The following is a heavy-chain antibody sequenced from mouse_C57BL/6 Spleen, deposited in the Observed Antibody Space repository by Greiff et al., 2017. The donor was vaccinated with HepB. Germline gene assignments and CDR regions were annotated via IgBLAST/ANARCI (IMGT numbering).Heavy chain of an antibody. Sequence: EVQLQQSGPELVKPGASVKISCKASGYSFTGYYMNWVKQSPEKSLEWIGEINPSTGGTTYNQKFKAKATLTVDKSSSTADMQLKSLTSEDSAVYYCARSDSAGFAYWGQGTLVTVSA. CDR1: GYSFTGYY. V-gene: IGHV1-42*01. J-gene: IGHJ3*01. CDR2: INPSTGGT. D-gene: IGHD3-2*02. CDR3: ARSDSAGFAY.